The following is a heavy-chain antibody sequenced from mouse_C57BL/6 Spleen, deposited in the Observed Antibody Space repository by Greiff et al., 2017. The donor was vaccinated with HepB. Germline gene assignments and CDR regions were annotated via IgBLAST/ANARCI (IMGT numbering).Heavy chain of an antibody. CDR2: IDPSDSYT. CDR1: GYTFTSYW. Sequence: VQLQQPGAELVKPGASVKLSCKASGYTFTSYWMQWVKQRPGQGLEWIGEIDPSDSYTNYNQKFKGKATLTVDTSSSTAYMQRSSLTSEDSAVYYCAITTVVATDFDYWGQGTTLTVSS. J-gene: IGHJ2*01. D-gene: IGHD1-1*01. CDR3: AITTVVATDFDY. V-gene: IGHV1-50*01.